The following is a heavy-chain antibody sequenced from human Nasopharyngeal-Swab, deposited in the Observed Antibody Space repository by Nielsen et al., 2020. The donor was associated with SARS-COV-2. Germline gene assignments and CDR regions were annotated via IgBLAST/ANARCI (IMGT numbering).Heavy chain of an antibody. D-gene: IGHD1-1*01. Sequence: ASVKVSCKASGYTFTSYAMHWVRQAPGQRLEWMGWISAYNGNTNYAQKLQGRVTMTTDTSTSTAYMELRSLRSDDTAVYYRARDAGYNWTRHGMDVWGQGTTVTVSS. J-gene: IGHJ6*02. CDR1: GYTFTSYA. CDR2: ISAYNGNT. CDR3: ARDAGYNWTRHGMDV. V-gene: IGHV1-18*01.